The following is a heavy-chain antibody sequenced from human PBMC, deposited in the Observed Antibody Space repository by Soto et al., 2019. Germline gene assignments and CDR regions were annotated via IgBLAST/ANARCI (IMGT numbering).Heavy chain of an antibody. D-gene: IGHD3-22*01. V-gene: IGHV3-21*01. CDR1: GFTFSSYS. Sequence: GGSLRLSCAASGFTFSSYSMNWVRQAPGKGLGWVSSISSSSSYIYYADSVKGRFTISRDNAKNSLYLQMNSLRAEDTAVYYCARVNSQITMIVVDYFDYWGQGTLVTVSS. CDR2: ISSSSSYI. J-gene: IGHJ4*02. CDR3: ARVNSQITMIVVDYFDY.